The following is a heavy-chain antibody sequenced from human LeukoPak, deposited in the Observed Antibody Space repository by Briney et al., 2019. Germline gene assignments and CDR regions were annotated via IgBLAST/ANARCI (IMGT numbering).Heavy chain of an antibody. CDR3: ARDCWDYGSGSYCGIDY. D-gene: IGHD3-10*01. J-gene: IGHJ4*02. CDR2: ITSSSNYI. V-gene: IGHV3-21*03. Sequence: GGSLRLSCAASGFTFSSYAMNWVRQAPGKGLEWVSSITSSSNYIYYADSVKGRFTISRDNAKNSLYLQMNSLRAEDTTVYYCARDCWDYGSGSYCGIDYWGQGTLVTVSS. CDR1: GFTFSSYA.